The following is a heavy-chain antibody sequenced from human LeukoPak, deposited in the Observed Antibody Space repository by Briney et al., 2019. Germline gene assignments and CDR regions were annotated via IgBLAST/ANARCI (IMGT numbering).Heavy chain of an antibody. CDR2: IYWDDEK. J-gene: IGHJ5*02. Sequence: SDPTLVNPTQTLTLTCTFSGFSLSTSGVGVGWIRQPPGKALQWLALIYWDDEKYYSPSLKSRLSISRDTSRNQVVLTMTNMDPLDTGTYFCAHSYYFGSRSYYNVWFAPWGLGTLVSVSS. CDR1: GFSLSTSGVG. V-gene: IGHV2-5*02. D-gene: IGHD3-10*01. CDR3: AHSYYFGSRSYYNVWFAP.